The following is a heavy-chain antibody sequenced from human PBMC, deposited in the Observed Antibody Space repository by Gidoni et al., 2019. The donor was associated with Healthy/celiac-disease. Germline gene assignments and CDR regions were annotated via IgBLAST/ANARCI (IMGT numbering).Heavy chain of an antibody. CDR2: IWYDGSNK. CDR3: AKAARAVATSYYFDY. V-gene: IGHV3-33*06. J-gene: IGHJ4*02. D-gene: IGHD6-19*01. Sequence: QVQLVESGGGVVQPGRSLRLSCAASGFTFSSYGMHWVRQAPGKGLEWVAVIWYDGSNKYYADSVKGRFTISRDNSKNTLYLQMNSLRAEDTAVYYCAKAARAVATSYYFDYWGQGTLVTVSS. CDR1: GFTFSSYG.